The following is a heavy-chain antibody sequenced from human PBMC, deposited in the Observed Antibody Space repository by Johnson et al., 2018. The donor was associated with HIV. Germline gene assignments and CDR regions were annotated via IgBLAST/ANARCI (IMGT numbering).Heavy chain of an antibody. CDR1: GFTFSSYA. V-gene: IGHV3-23*04. Sequence: VQLVESGGGLVQPGGSLRLSCAASGFTFSSYAMSWVRQAPGKGLEWVSAISGSGGSTSYADSVKGRFTISRDNAKNTWYRQMNSLKAEDTAVYYCARELRGLGAFDIWGQGTMVTVSS. CDR2: ISGSGGST. J-gene: IGHJ3*02. CDR3: ARELRGLGAFDI. D-gene: IGHD4-23*01.